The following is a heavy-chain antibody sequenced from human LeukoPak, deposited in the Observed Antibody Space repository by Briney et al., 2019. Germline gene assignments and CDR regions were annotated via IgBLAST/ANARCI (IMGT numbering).Heavy chain of an antibody. D-gene: IGHD3-9*01. CDR3: ARPGRYDILTGFDY. Sequence: ASVKVSCTASGYTFTSYGISWVRQAPGQGFEWMGWISAYNGNTNYAQKLQGRVTMTTDTSTSTAYMELRSLRSDDTAVYYCARPGRYDILTGFDYWGQGTLVTVSS. J-gene: IGHJ4*02. CDR1: GYTFTSYG. V-gene: IGHV1-18*01. CDR2: ISAYNGNT.